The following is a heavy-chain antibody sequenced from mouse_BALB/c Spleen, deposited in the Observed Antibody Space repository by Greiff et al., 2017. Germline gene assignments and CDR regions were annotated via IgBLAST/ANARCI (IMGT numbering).Heavy chain of an antibody. CDR1: GFAFSSYD. V-gene: IGHV5-12-1*01. J-gene: IGHJ3*01. Sequence: DVHLVESGGGLVKPGGSLKLSCAASGFAFSSYDMSWVRQTPEKRLEWVAYISSGGGSTYYPDTVKGRFTISRDNAKNTLYLQMSSLKSEDTAMYYCARHTRGYYYGSPFAYWGQGTLVTVSA. D-gene: IGHD1-1*01. CDR2: ISSGGGST. CDR3: ARHTRGYYYGSPFAY.